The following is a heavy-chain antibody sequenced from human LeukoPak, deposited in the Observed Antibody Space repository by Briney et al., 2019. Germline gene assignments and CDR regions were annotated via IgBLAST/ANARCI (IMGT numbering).Heavy chain of an antibody. V-gene: IGHV4-39*07. CDR2: VYTTGKT. Sequence: SETLSLTCTVSPGSINNSSFYWGWIRQPPGKGLEWIGSVYTTGKTYYNPSLQSRVTISIDTSKDTFSLELNSVTAADTAVYYCARDDYVWGQHLVYWGRGTLVTVSS. D-gene: IGHD3-16*01. CDR1: PGSINNSSFY. CDR3: ARDDYVWGQHLVY. J-gene: IGHJ4*02.